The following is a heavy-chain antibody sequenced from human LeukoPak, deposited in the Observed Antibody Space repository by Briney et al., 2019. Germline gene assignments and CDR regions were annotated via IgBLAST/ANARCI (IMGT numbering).Heavy chain of an antibody. D-gene: IGHD5-24*01. CDR2: IGISSGNT. CDR3: ARDYKYAFDN. V-gene: IGHV3-48*01. CDR1: GFTFSSYA. J-gene: IGHJ4*02. Sequence: GGSLRLSCAASGFTFSSYAMSWVRQAPGKGLEWISYIGISSGNTNYADSVKGRFTISGDKAKNSLYLQMNSLRVEDTAVYYCARDYKYAFDNWGQGTLVTVFS.